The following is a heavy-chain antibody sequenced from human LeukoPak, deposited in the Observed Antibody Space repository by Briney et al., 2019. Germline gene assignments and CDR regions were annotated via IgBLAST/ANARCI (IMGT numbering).Heavy chain of an antibody. D-gene: IGHD6-13*01. CDR1: GYSISSGFY. J-gene: IGHJ5*02. CDR2: INHSGST. CDR3: ARVSRSIAAAGRFRFDP. V-gene: IGHV4-38-2*02. Sequence: SETLSLTCTVSGYSISSGFYWGWIRQPPGKGLEWIGEINHSGSTNYNPSLKSRVTISVDTSKNQFSLKLSSVTAADTAVYYCARVSRSIAAAGRFRFDPWGQGTLVTVSS.